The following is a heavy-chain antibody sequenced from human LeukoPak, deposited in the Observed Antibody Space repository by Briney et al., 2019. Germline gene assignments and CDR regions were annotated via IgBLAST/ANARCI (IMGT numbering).Heavy chain of an antibody. CDR3: VRGASRDYGYGGDDPY. CDR2: INRGRDSR. Sequence: GGSLRLSCAVSGFTFSTYWFHWVRQAPGKGLVWVARINRGRDSRSYADAVKGRFTITRDSARDTLFLQMNRLSADDAAIYYGVRGASRDYGYGGDDPYWGQGTLVTVAS. D-gene: IGHD2-21*02. V-gene: IGHV3-74*01. J-gene: IGHJ4*02. CDR1: GFTFSTYW.